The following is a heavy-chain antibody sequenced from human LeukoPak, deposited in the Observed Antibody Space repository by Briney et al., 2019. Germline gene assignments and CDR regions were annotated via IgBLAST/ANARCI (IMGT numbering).Heavy chain of an antibody. D-gene: IGHD6-19*01. J-gene: IGHJ3*02. CDR3: AKVGASAWFDAFDI. Sequence: GGSLRLSCAASGFTFSNAWMSWVRQAPGKGLEWVGRIKSKTDGGTTDYAAPVKGRFTISRDNSKNTLYLQMNSLRAEDTALYYCAKVGASAWFDAFDIWGQGTMVTVSS. CDR2: IKSKTDGGTT. CDR1: GFTFSNAW. V-gene: IGHV3-15*01.